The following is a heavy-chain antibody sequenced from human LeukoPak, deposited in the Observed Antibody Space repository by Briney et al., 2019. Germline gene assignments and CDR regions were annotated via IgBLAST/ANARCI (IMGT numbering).Heavy chain of an antibody. Sequence: GGSLRLSCAASGFTFSSYGMHWVRQAPGKGLECVSVLFGGGATAYADSVKGCFTISRDNAKNTPYLQMNSLRVEDTAVYYCTRGEYYYGSGTVGVDDYWGQGTLVTVSS. CDR2: LFGGGAT. CDR3: TRGEYYYGSGTVGVDDY. V-gene: IGHV3-53*01. D-gene: IGHD3-10*01. J-gene: IGHJ4*02. CDR1: GFTFSSYG.